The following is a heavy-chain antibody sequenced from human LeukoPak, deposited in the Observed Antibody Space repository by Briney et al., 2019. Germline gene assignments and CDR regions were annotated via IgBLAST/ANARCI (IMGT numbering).Heavy chain of an antibody. D-gene: IGHD2-8*01. CDR2: IIPILGIA. CDR3: AYCTNGVCYRGGVYGMDV. J-gene: IGHJ6*02. CDR1: GGTFSSYT. V-gene: IGHV1-69*02. Sequence: ASVKVSCKASGGTFSSYTISWVRQAPGQGLEWMRRIIPILGIANYAQKFQGRVTITADKSTSTAYMEPSSLRSEDTAVYYCAYCTNGVCYRGGVYGMDVWGQGTTVTVSS.